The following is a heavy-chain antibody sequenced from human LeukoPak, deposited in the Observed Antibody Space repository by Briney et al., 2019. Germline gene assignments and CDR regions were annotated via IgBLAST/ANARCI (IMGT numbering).Heavy chain of an antibody. CDR1: GFTFSSYV. D-gene: IGHD3-22*01. Sequence: GGSLRLSCAASGFTFSSYVMNWVRQAPGKGLEWVAVISYDGSNKYYADSVKGRFTISRDNAKNSLYLQMNSLRAEDTAVYYCARSETYYYDSSGYYLYWGQGTLVTVSS. CDR2: ISYDGSNK. CDR3: ARSETYYYDSSGYYLY. J-gene: IGHJ4*02. V-gene: IGHV3-30-3*01.